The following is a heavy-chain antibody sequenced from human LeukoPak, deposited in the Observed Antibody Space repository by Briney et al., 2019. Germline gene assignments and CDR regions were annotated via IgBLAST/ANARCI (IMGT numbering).Heavy chain of an antibody. CDR3: ARDFRYAFDN. V-gene: IGHV3-48*04. Sequence: GGSLRLTCAASGFTFSDYSMNWVRQAPGKGLEWISYVGISSGNTKYADSVKGRFTISGDSAKNSVYLQMNSLRVEDTAVYYCARDFRYAFDNWGQGTLVTVSS. CDR2: VGISSGNT. J-gene: IGHJ4*02. D-gene: IGHD5-12*01. CDR1: GFTFSDYS.